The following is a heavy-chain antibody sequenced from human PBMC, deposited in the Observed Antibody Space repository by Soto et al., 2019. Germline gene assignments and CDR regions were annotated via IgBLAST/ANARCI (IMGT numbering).Heavy chain of an antibody. Sequence: PGGSLGLSFAASGFTVRSNYMSWVRQAPGKGLEWVSVIYSGGSTYYADSVKGRFTISRDNSKNTLYLQMNSLRAEDTAVYYCARDLKLPSDYWGQGTLVTVSS. J-gene: IGHJ4*02. CDR2: IYSGGST. D-gene: IGHD3-10*01. CDR3: ARDLKLPSDY. CDR1: GFTVRSNY. V-gene: IGHV3-53*01.